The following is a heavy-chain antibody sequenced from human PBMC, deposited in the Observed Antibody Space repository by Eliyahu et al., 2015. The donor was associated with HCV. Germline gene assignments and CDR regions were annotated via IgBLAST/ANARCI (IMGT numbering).Heavy chain of an antibody. D-gene: IGHD3-3*01. Sequence: QVQLQESGPGLVKPSETLSLTCTVSGGSISSYYWSWIRQPPGKGXXWXGXIYYSGXTNYNPPLKSRVTXXVDTSKNQFSLKLSSVTAADTAVYFCAREATYYDFWSASDSNWFDPWGQGTLITVSS. CDR3: AREATYYDFWSASDSNWFDP. CDR2: IYYSGXT. CDR1: GGSISSYY. V-gene: IGHV4-59*01. J-gene: IGHJ5*02.